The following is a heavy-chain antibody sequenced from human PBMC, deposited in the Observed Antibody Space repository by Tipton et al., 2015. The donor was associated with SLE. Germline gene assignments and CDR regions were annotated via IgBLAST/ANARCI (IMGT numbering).Heavy chain of an antibody. J-gene: IGHJ4*02. V-gene: IGHV4-59*01. CDR2: IYSSGVT. CDR1: GGSISSYY. Sequence: TLSLTCTVSGGSISSYYWSWIRQSPGKGLEWIGDIYSSGVTNYNPSLKSRVTISSDTPKNQFSLKLRSVTAADTAVYYCAIHPKGVGYDSGSEDRWGQGIRVTVSS. CDR3: AIHPKGVGYDSGSEDR. D-gene: IGHD3-10*01.